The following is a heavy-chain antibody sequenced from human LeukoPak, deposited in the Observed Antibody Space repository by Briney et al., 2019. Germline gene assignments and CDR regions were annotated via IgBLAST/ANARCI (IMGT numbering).Heavy chain of an antibody. CDR1: GFTFSTYG. CDR2: IRYDGSDK. J-gene: IGHJ3*02. Sequence: PGGSLRLSCAASGFTFSTYGMHWVRQAPGKGLEWVAFIRYDGSDKYYSDSVKGRFTISRDNSKNTLYLQMNSLRGEDTAVYYCAKDRWTSGSYPDAFDIWGQGTLVTVSS. V-gene: IGHV3-30*02. D-gene: IGHD1-26*01. CDR3: AKDRWTSGSYPDAFDI.